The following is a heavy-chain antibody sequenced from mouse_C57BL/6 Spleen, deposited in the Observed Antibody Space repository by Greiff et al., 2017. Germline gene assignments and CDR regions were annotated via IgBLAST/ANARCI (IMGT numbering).Heavy chain of an antibody. J-gene: IGHJ1*03. Sequence: QVQLQQSGAELVRPGASVTLSCKASGYTFTDYEMHWVKQTPVHGLEWIGAIDPETGGTAYNQKFKGKAILTADKSSSTAYMELRSLTSEDSAVYYCTRYGSSPWGDVWGTGTTVTVSS. D-gene: IGHD1-1*01. CDR1: GYTFTDYE. CDR2: IDPETGGT. V-gene: IGHV1-15*01. CDR3: TRYGSSPWGDV.